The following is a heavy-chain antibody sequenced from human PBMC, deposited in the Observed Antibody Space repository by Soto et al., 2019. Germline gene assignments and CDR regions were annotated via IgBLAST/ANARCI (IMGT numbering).Heavy chain of an antibody. J-gene: IGHJ4*02. D-gene: IGHD3-22*01. V-gene: IGHV3-23*01. CDR1: GFMFNNYA. CDR3: AKGLYYYDSSGYRLFDY. Sequence: GGSLRLSCAASGFMFNNYAMSWVCQAPGKGLEWVSTVSVSGGTTYYADSLKGRFTISRDNSKKTVYLQMNRLRADDTAIYYCAKGLYYYDSSGYRLFDYWGQGTLVTVSS. CDR2: VSVSGGTT.